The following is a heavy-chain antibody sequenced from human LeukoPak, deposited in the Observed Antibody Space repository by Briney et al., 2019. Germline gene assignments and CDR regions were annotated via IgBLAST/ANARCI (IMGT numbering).Heavy chain of an antibody. D-gene: IGHD2-2*01. CDR2: IYSSGST. CDR3: AREAIWDCSSTNCFYKD. CDR1: GDSISSASHF. V-gene: IGHV4-61*02. J-gene: IGHJ1*01. Sequence: SETLSLTCSVSGDSISSASHFWSWIRQPAGKSLEWIGRIYSSGSTTYNPSLKSRVTISLDASKNQFSLKVKSATAADTAVYYCAREAIWDCSSTNCFYKDWGQGALVIVSS.